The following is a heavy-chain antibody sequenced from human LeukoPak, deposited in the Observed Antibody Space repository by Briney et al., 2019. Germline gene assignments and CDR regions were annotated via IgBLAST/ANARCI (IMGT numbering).Heavy chain of an antibody. CDR2: INTDGSST. Sequence: PGGSLRLSCAASGFTFSNYWMHWVRHAPGKGLVWVSRINTDGSSTDYADSVKGRFTISRDNAKNTLYLQMNSLRAEDTAVYYCASSTQISKYADYWGQGALVTVSS. CDR3: ASSTQISKYADY. CDR1: GFTFSNYW. D-gene: IGHD2-2*01. V-gene: IGHV3-74*01. J-gene: IGHJ4*02.